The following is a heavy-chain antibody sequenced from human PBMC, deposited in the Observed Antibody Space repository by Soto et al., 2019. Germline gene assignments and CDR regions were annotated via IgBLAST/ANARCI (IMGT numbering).Heavy chain of an antibody. CDR2: ISPYNGDT. CDR1: GYTFTNYP. CDR3: AREAGSWSFYPEDY. J-gene: IGHJ4*02. Sequence: QVHLVQSGAEVKKPGASVKVSCKTSGYTFTNYPITWVRQAPGQRLEWMAWISPYNGDTIYAQKRHGRLTVTTDTSTSIVYMELRSIRSDDKAVYFCAREAGSWSFYPEDYWGQGTLVTVSS. V-gene: IGHV1-18*04. D-gene: IGHD1-26*01.